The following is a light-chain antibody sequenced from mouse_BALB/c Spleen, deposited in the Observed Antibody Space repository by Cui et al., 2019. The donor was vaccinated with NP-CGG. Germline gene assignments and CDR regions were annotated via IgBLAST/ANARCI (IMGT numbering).Light chain of an antibody. CDR2: GTN. CDR1: TGAVTSSNY. V-gene: IGLV1*01. Sequence: HAVLTQASAPTTPPGETVTLTCRSSTGAVTSSNYANWVQEKPDHLFTGLIGGTNNRVPGVPARFSGSLIGDKAALTITGAQTEDEALYFCALWYSNHWVFGGGTKLTVL. J-gene: IGLJ1*01. CDR3: ALWYSNHWV.